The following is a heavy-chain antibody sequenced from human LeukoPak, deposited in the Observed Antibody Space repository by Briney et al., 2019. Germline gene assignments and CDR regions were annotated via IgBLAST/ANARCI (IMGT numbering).Heavy chain of an antibody. Sequence: PSETLSLTCSIYGGSFTYKYWRWTWIRQPPGKGLEWIGEINHSGITNYNPSLKSRVTISIDTSKSQFSLKLNSVTAADTAVYYCSRGLSDVYWDQGTLVTVSS. J-gene: IGHJ4*02. CDR1: GGSFTYKY. V-gene: IGHV4-34*01. CDR3: SRGLSDVY. CDR2: INHSGIT.